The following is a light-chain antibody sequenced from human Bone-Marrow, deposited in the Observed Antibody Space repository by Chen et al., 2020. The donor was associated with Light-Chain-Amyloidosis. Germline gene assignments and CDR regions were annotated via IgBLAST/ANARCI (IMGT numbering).Light chain of an antibody. Sequence: SYELTQPPSVSVSPGQTARITCSGDDLPTKYAYWYQQKPGQAPVLVIHRDTERPSGISERFSGSSSGTTATLTISGVHEEDEADYHCQSADSSGTYEVIFGGGTKLTVL. CDR2: RDT. CDR1: DLPTKY. J-gene: IGLJ2*01. V-gene: IGLV3-25*03. CDR3: QSADSSGTYEVI.